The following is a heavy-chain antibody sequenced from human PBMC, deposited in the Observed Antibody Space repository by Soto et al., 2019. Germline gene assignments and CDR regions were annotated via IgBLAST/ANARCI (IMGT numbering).Heavy chain of an antibody. V-gene: IGHV1-18*01. J-gene: IGHJ6*02. Sequence: QVQLLQSGGEVKKPGASVKVSCNSSDHTFTYYAINWVRRAPGQGLEWMGWISGYNGYTKYAQKFQDRVTMSADTSTRTAYMEMRSLTSDDTAVYFCAATGGHYFGLDVWGQGTTVTVSS. CDR3: AATGGHYFGLDV. CDR2: ISGYNGYT. D-gene: IGHD2-8*02. CDR1: DHTFTYYA.